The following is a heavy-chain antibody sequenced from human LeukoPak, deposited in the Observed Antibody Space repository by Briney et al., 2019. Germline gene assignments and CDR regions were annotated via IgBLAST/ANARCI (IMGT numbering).Heavy chain of an antibody. Sequence: GASVKVSCKASGYTFTSYDINWVRQATGQGLEWMGWISPYNGNTEYAQKVQGRVTMTTDTPTSTAYMELRSLRSDDTAVYYCASTPPNYDFWSGFYWGQGTLVTVSS. D-gene: IGHD3-3*01. CDR2: ISPYNGNT. V-gene: IGHV1-18*01. J-gene: IGHJ4*02. CDR1: GYTFTSYD. CDR3: ASTPPNYDFWSGFY.